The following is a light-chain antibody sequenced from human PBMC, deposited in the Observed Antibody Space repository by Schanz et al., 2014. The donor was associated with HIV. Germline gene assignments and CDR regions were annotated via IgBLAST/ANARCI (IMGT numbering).Light chain of an antibody. J-gene: IGLJ3*02. CDR3: SSFAGRRNLL. CDR1: SSNIGEGYD. CDR2: DDD. Sequence: QSVLTQPPSLSGAPGQRVSLSCNGSSSNIGEGYDVHWYQQFPGTAPKLLIFDDDSRPSGVPDRFSGSKSGTSASLAITGLQADDEADYYCSSFAGRRNLLFGGGTKLTVL. V-gene: IGLV1-40*01.